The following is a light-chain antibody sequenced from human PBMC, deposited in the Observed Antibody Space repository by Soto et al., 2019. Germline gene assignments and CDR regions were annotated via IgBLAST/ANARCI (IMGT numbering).Light chain of an antibody. CDR2: GAS. CDR3: QQYDSSPFT. J-gene: IGKJ3*01. V-gene: IGKV3-20*01. Sequence: EIVLTQSPGTLSLSPGARATLSCRASQSVSSSYLAWYQQKPGQAPRLLIYGASSRATGIPDRFSGSGSGTDLTLTISSLEPEDFAFYYCQQYDSSPFTFGPGTKVDI. CDR1: QSVSSSY.